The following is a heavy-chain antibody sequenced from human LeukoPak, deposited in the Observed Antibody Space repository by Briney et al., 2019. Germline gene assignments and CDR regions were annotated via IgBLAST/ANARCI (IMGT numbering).Heavy chain of an antibody. CDR3: ARGTAMEPFDY. Sequence: SETLSLTCAVYGGSFSGYYWSWIRQPPGKGLEWIGEINHSGGTNYNPSLKSRVTISVDTSKNQFSLKLSSVTAADTAVYYCARGTAMEPFDYWGQGTLVTVSS. CDR2: INHSGGT. D-gene: IGHD5-18*01. CDR1: GGSFSGYY. V-gene: IGHV4-34*01. J-gene: IGHJ4*02.